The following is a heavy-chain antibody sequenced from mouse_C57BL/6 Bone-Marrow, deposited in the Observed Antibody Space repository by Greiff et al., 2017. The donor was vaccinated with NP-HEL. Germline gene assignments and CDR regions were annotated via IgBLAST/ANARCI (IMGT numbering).Heavy chain of an antibody. J-gene: IGHJ3*01. D-gene: IGHD1-1*01. V-gene: IGHV1-54*01. CDR2: ITPGSGGT. CDR1: GYAFTNYL. CDR3: ARSFITTVNRFAY. Sequence: VQLQQSGAELVRPGTSVKVSCKASGYAFTNYLMEWVKQRPGQGLEWIGVITPGSGGTNYNEKFKGKATLTADKSSSTAYMQLSMLTLEDSAVYFCARSFITTVNRFAYWGQGTLVTVSA.